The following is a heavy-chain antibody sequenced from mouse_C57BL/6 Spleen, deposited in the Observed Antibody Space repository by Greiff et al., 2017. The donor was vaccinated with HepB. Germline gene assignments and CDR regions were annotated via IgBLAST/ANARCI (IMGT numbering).Heavy chain of an antibody. CDR2: ISSGSSTI. D-gene: IGHD2-4*01. V-gene: IGHV5-17*01. J-gene: IGHJ1*03. Sequence: EVQLVESGGGLVKPGGSLKLSCAASGFTFSDYGMHWVRQAPEKGLEWVAYISSGSSTIYYADTVKGRFTISRDNAKNTLFLQMTSLRSEDTAMYYWASTIDDYDWYFDVWGTGTTVTVSS. CDR3: ASTIDDYDWYFDV. CDR1: GFTFSDYG.